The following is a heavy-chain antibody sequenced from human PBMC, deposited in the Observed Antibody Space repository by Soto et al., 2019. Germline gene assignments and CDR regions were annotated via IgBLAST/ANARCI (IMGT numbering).Heavy chain of an antibody. CDR2: MNEDGGTT. CDR1: GFIFSSYC. V-gene: IGHV3-74*01. Sequence: QSXESLRLSCAASGFIFSSYCMHWVRQVPGKGLVWVARMNEDGGTTDYADSVKGRFTISRDNAKNTLYLQMNSLRVEDTAVYCCASDLSGRADVWGQGTTVT. CDR3: ASDLSGRADV. D-gene: IGHD3-10*01. J-gene: IGHJ6*02.